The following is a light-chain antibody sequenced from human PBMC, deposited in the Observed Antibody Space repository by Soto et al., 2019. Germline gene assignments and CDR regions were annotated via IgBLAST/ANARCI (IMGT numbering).Light chain of an antibody. V-gene: IGKV1-5*01. CDR3: QQYHNYPWT. CDR2: DAS. J-gene: IGKJ1*01. CDR1: QRISEW. Sequence: DIQMTQSPSTLSASVGDRVTITCRASQRISEWLAWYQQKPGKAPKFLIYDASSLESRVPSRFSGSGSGTEFTLTINNLQPDDFATYYCQQYHNYPWTFGQGTKVEI.